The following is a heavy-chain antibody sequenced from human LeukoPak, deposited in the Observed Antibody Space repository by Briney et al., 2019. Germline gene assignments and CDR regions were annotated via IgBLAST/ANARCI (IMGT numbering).Heavy chain of an antibody. CDR3: AKTHYDLLDV. CDR2: MNNGPGAT. Sequence: GGALRLSCAASGFSFSTSPMSWVRQPPGKGLEWVSAMNNGPGATFYRDSVRGRFTISRDDSKSTLYLQMNSLRAEDTGTYYCAKTHYDLLDVWGQGTTVTVSS. CDR1: GFSFSTSP. J-gene: IGHJ6*02. V-gene: IGHV3-23*01. D-gene: IGHD5-12*01.